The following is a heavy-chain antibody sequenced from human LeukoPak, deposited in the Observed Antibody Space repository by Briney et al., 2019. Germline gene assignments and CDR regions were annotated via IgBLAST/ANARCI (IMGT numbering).Heavy chain of an antibody. Sequence: GGSLRLSCAASGFTFSSYGMHWVRQAPGKGLVWVSRINSDRGATNYADSVKGRFTISRDDAKNTLSLQMNSLRAEDTAVYYCTRDDTYGMDVWGQGTTVTVSS. CDR3: TRDDTYGMDV. CDR2: INSDRGAT. D-gene: IGHD3-22*01. J-gene: IGHJ6*02. CDR1: GFTFSSYG. V-gene: IGHV3-74*01.